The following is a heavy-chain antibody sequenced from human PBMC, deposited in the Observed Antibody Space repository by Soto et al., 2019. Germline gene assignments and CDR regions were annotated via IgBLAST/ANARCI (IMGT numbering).Heavy chain of an antibody. Sequence: PSETLSLTCTVSGDSISSTSYCWGWFRQPPGKGLEWIGSIYYTGSVYYNPSLKSRVTISVDTSKNQFSLKLNSVTAADTAVYNCASPAVVQTKDYYFDYGGRGTLVPVSS. D-gene: IGHD3-22*01. CDR1: GDSISSTSYC. CDR3: ASPAVVQTKDYYFDY. J-gene: IGHJ4*02. CDR2: IYYTGSV. V-gene: IGHV4-39*01.